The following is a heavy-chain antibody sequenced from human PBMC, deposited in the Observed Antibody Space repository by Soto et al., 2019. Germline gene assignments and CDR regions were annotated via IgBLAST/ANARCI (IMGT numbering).Heavy chain of an antibody. CDR1: GFTFSSYA. V-gene: IGHV3-23*01. CDR3: AIIDCSGSSCYFDY. D-gene: IGHD2-15*01. Sequence: GGSLRLSCAASGFTFSSYAMSWVRQAPGKGLEWVSAISGSGGSTYYADSVKGRFTISRDNSKNTLYLQMNSLRAEDTAVYYCAIIDCSGSSCYFDYWGQGTLVTVSS. CDR2: ISGSGGST. J-gene: IGHJ4*02.